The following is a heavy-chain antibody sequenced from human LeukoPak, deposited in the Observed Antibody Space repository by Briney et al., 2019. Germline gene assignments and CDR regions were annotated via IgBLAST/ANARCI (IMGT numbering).Heavy chain of an antibody. Sequence: ASVKVSCKASGYTFTGYYMHWVRQAPGQGLEWMGWINPNSGGTNYAQKFQGWVTMTRDTSISTAYMELSRLRSDDTAVYYCARGRLEWESYDYWGQGTLVTVSS. CDR2: INPNSGGT. J-gene: IGHJ4*02. CDR3: ARGRLEWESYDY. V-gene: IGHV1-2*04. D-gene: IGHD3-3*01. CDR1: GYTFTGYY.